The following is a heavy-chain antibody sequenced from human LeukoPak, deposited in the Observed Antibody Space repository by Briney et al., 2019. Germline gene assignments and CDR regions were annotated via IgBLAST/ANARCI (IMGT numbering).Heavy chain of an antibody. J-gene: IGHJ6*02. CDR1: GFTFSSYA. CDR2: ISYDGSNK. Sequence: PGGSLRLSCAASGFTFSSYAMHWVRQAPGKGLEWVAVISYDGSNKYYADSVKGRFTISRDNSKNTLYLQMNSLRAEDTAVYYCARKRITIFGVVIDYYGMDVWGQGTTVTVSS. V-gene: IGHV3-30-3*01. CDR3: ARKRITIFGVVIDYYGMDV. D-gene: IGHD3-3*01.